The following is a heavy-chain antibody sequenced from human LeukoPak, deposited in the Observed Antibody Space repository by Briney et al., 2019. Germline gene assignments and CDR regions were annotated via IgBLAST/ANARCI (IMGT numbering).Heavy chain of an antibody. Sequence: GGSLRLSCAASGFTFSSSAMSWVRQAPGKGLEWVANIKQDGSEKYYVDSVKGRFTISRDNAKNSLYLETNSLRAEDTAVYYCARDLGDYVWGSYRYLGIDYWGQGTLVTVSS. CDR3: ARDLGDYVWGSYRYLGIDY. J-gene: IGHJ4*02. D-gene: IGHD3-16*02. V-gene: IGHV3-7*01. CDR2: IKQDGSEK. CDR1: GFTFSSSA.